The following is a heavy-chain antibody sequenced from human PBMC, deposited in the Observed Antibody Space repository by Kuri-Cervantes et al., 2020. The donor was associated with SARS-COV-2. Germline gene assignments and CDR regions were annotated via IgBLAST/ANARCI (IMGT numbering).Heavy chain of an antibody. D-gene: IGHD2-15*01. CDR1: GFSFSSYG. CDR3: ARGPGRYCSGGSCHRARAFDI. Sequence: ESLKISCAASGFSFSSYGMHWVRQAPGKGLEWIGEINHSGSTNYNPSLKSRVTISVDTSKNQFSLKLSSVTAADTAVYYCARGPGRYCSGGSCHRARAFDIWGQGTMVTVSS. CDR2: INHSGST. V-gene: IGHV4-34*01. J-gene: IGHJ3*02.